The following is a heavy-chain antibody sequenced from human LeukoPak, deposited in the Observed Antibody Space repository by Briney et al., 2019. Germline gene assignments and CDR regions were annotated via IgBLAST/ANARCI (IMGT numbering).Heavy chain of an antibody. CDR1: GGSISSGGYS. CDR3: ARDYSSSWYWGYFDY. CDR2: IYYSGST. D-gene: IGHD6-13*01. V-gene: IGHV4-39*07. J-gene: IGHJ4*02. Sequence: SETLSLTCAVSGGSISSGGYSWSWLRQPPGKGLEWIGSIYYSGSTYYNPSLKSRVTISVDTSKNQFSLKLSSVTAADTAVYYCARDYSSSWYWGYFDYWGQGTLVTVSS.